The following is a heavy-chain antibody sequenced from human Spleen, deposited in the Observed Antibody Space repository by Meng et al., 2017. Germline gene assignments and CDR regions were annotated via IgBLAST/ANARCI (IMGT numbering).Heavy chain of an antibody. D-gene: IGHD4-23*01. CDR3: MADASTVAPHYYYGMEI. Sequence: GESLKISCEGSGFTFINAYMTWVRQVPGKGLEWVGRTKSKPDGETVDYGAPVKGRFTISRDDSKNTLYLQMNSLKTEDAAVYYCMADASTVAPHYYYGMEIWGQGTTVTVSS. CDR1: GFTFINAY. V-gene: IGHV3-15*01. CDR2: TKSKPDGETV. J-gene: IGHJ6*02.